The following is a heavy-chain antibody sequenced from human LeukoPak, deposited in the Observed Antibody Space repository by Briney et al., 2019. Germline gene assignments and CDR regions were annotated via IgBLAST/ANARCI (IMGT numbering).Heavy chain of an antibody. J-gene: IGHJ4*02. V-gene: IGHV3-21*01. CDR1: GFTFSSYS. CDR3: VREMTTVTRAFDY. D-gene: IGHD4-17*01. CDR2: ISSSSSYI. Sequence: GGSLRLSCAASGFTFSSYSMNWVRQAPGKGLEWVSSISSSSSYIYYADSVKGRFTISRDNAKNSLYLQMNSLGAEDTAVYYCVREMTTVTRAFDYWGQGTLVTVSS.